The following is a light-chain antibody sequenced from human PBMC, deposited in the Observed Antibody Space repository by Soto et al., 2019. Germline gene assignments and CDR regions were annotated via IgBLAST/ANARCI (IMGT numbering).Light chain of an antibody. CDR2: GNS. Sequence: QPVLTQPPSVSGAPGQRVTISCTGSRSNIGAGYDVHWYQQLPGTAPKLLIYGNSNRPSGVPDRFSGSKSGTSASLAITGLQAEDEADYYCQSYDSSLSVVFGGGTKVTVL. J-gene: IGLJ2*01. CDR3: QSYDSSLSVV. CDR1: RSNIGAGYD. V-gene: IGLV1-40*01.